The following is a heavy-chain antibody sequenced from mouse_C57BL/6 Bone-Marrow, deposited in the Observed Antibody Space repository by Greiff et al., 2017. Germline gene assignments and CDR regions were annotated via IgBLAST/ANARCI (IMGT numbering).Heavy chain of an antibody. Sequence: EVQGVESGGGLVKPGGSLKLSCAASGFTFSSYAMSWVRQTPEKRLEWVATISDGGSYTYYPDNVKGRFTISRDNAKNNLYLQMSHLKSEDTAMYYCARSPYYFDYWGQGTTLTVSS. CDR1: GFTFSSYA. V-gene: IGHV5-4*01. J-gene: IGHJ2*01. CDR2: ISDGGSYT. CDR3: ARSPYYFDY.